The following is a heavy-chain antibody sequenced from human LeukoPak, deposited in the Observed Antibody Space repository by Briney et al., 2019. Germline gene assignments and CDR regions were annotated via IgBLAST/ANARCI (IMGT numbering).Heavy chain of an antibody. J-gene: IGHJ5*02. D-gene: IGHD1-7*01. CDR1: GFTFSSYA. Sequence: TGGSLRLSCAASGFTFSSYAMSWVRQAPGKGLEWVSAISGSGGTTYYADSVKGRFTISRDNSKNTLYLQMNSLRAEDTAVYYCAKSATGTTSNWFDPLGPGNPGHRLL. CDR2: ISGSGGTT. CDR3: AKSATGTTSNWFDP. V-gene: IGHV3-23*01.